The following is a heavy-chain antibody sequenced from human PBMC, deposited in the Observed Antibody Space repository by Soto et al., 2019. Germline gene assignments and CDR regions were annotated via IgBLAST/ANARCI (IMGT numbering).Heavy chain of an antibody. Sequence: PGGSLRLSCAASGFTFSSYSMNWVRQAPGKGLEWVSSISSSSSYIYYADTAKGRITISRDNSKNTLYLQMISLRAEVTSVYYCARDGWIAARPMEFDYWGQGTLVTVSS. CDR2: ISSSSSYI. D-gene: IGHD6-6*01. CDR3: ARDGWIAARPMEFDY. CDR1: GFTFSSYS. J-gene: IGHJ4*02. V-gene: IGHV3-21*01.